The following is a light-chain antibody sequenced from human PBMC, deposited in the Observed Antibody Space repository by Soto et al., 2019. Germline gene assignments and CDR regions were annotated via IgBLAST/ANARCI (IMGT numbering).Light chain of an antibody. CDR2: AAS. V-gene: IGKV1-12*02. Sequence: DIQMTQSPSSVSASVGDRVTITCRASQAISSWLAWYQQKPGKAPKLLIYAASNLQSGVPSRLSGSGSRADFTLTISSRQPEDVANYYCQQGDSFTWTFGQGTKVDVK. J-gene: IGKJ1*01. CDR3: QQGDSFTWT. CDR1: QAISSW.